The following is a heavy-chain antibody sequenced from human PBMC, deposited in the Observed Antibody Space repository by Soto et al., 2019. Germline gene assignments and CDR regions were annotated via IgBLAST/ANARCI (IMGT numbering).Heavy chain of an antibody. J-gene: IGHJ4*02. CDR2: VNPIVGMS. V-gene: IGHV1-69*02. D-gene: IGHD3-10*01. CDR3: ATSYGSGSTHFDY. CDR1: GGTFNFYT. Sequence: QVQLVQSGAEVKKPGSSVRLSCTASGGTFNFYTINWVRQAPGQRLEWVGRVNPIVGMSSSESKFQDRVTMTADKSTSKAYMDLTGLKSEDTAVYYCATSYGSGSTHFDYWGQGTLVTVSS.